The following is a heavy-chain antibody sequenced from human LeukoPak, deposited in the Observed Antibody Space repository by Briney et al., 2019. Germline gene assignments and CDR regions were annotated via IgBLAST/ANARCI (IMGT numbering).Heavy chain of an antibody. CDR2: ISYSGST. Sequence: PSQTLSLTRTVSGGSICSGGYFWSCIRQHPGKGLEWIGYISYSGSTYYNPSLKSRVTISVDTSKNQFSLKLSSVSAADTAVYYCASAPCSHSSVDYWGEGTSVTVSS. D-gene: IGHD6-6*01. J-gene: IGHJ4*02. CDR1: GGSICSGGYF. V-gene: IGHV4-31*03. CDR3: ASAPCSHSSVDY.